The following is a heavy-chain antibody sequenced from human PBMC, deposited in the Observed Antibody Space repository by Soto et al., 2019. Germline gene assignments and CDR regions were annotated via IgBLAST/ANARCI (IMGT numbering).Heavy chain of an antibody. D-gene: IGHD6-19*01. CDR1: GYTYTGCA. J-gene: IGHJ4*02. CDR2: INAGNGNT. CDR3: ARAVAVAADFDY. V-gene: IGHV1-3*01. Sequence: ASAKVCSKASGYTYTGCARHCARQAPGQRLEWMGWINAGNGNTKYSQKFQGRVTITRDTSASTAYMELSSLRSEDTAVYYCARAVAVAADFDYWGEGTLVTSPQ.